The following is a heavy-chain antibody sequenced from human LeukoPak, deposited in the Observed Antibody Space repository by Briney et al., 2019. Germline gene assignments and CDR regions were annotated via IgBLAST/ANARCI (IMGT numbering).Heavy chain of an antibody. CDR3: ARRSLWLRPSYYFDY. V-gene: IGHV4-39*01. CDR1: GGSISSSSYY. J-gene: IGHJ4*02. Sequence: SETLSLTCTVSGGSISSSSYYWGWLRQPPGTGLEWLGSIYYSGSTYYNPSLKSRVTISVDTSKNQFSLKLSSVTAADTAVYYCARRSLWLRPSYYFDYWGQGTLVTVSS. CDR2: IYYSGST. D-gene: IGHD5-12*01.